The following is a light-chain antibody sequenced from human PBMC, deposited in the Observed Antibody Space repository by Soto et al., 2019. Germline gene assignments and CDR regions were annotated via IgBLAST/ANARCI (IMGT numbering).Light chain of an antibody. V-gene: IGKV3-11*01. CDR2: DAS. Sequence: ESVLTQSPATLSLSPGERATLSCRASQSVSNFLAWYQQKPGQAPRLLISDASNRATGIPGRFSCSGAGTDFSLTISSLEPEDFAVYYCQQRSNWPWTFGKGTK. CDR3: QQRSNWPWT. J-gene: IGKJ1*01. CDR1: QSVSNF.